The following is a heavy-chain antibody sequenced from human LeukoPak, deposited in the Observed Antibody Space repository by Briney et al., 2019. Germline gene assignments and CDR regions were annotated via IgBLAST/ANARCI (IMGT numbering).Heavy chain of an antibody. Sequence: ASVKVSCKASGYTFTSYDINWVRQATGQGLEWMGWMNPNSGNTGYAQKFQGRVTMTRNTSISTAYMELSSLRSEDTAVYYCAREDFTMVRGAISWFDPWGQGTLVTVSS. CDR1: GYTFTSYD. CDR3: AREDFTMVRGAISWFDP. D-gene: IGHD3-10*01. CDR2: MNPNSGNT. V-gene: IGHV1-8*01. J-gene: IGHJ5*02.